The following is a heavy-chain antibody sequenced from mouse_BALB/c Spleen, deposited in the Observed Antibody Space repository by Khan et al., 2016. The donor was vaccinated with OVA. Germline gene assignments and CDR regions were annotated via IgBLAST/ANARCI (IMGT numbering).Heavy chain of an antibody. Sequence: QMQLEESGPGLVAPSQSLSITCTVSGFSLTGYGVNWVRQPPGKGMEWLGMIWGDGSTDYNSALKSRLSISKDNSKSQVFLKMNSLQTDDTARYYWAREIYYDYAYYYAMDDWGQGTSVTVSS. J-gene: IGHJ4*01. CDR2: IWGDGST. CDR3: AREIYYDYAYYYAMDD. V-gene: IGHV2-6-7*01. D-gene: IGHD2-4*01. CDR1: GFSLTGYG.